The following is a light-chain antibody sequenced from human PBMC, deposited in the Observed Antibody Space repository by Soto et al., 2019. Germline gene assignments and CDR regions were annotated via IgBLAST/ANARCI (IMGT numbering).Light chain of an antibody. J-gene: IGKJ5*01. CDR2: GAS. Sequence: DIVMTQSPATLSVSPGERATLSCRASQSVSSNLAWYQQKPGQAPRLLIYGASTRATDIPARFSGSGSGNEFTLTISSLQSEDFAVYYCQQYNSWPITFGQGTRLEMK. CDR1: QSVSSN. CDR3: QQYNSWPIT. V-gene: IGKV3-15*01.